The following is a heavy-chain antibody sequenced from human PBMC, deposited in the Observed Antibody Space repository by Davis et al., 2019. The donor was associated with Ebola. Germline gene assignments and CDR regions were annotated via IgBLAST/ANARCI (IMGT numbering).Heavy chain of an antibody. CDR1: GFTFTKYW. Sequence: HTGGSLRLSCATSGFTFTKYWMHWVRQAPGKGLVWVSRITPDGATTLSADSVKGRFTISRDNAKNSLYLQMNSLRAEDTAVYYCARDRGHKYSYGPPFDYWGQGTLVTVTS. CDR2: ITPDGATT. V-gene: IGHV3-74*01. D-gene: IGHD5-18*01. J-gene: IGHJ4*02. CDR3: ARDRGHKYSYGPPFDY.